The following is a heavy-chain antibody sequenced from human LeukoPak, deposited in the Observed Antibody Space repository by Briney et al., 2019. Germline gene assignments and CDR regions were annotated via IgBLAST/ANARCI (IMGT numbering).Heavy chain of an antibody. Sequence: PSETLSLTCAVYGGSFSGYYWSWIRQPPGKGLEWIGEINHSGSTNYNPSLKRRVTISVDTYKNQFSLKLSSVTAADTAVYYCARGSAAMFDYWGQGTLVTVSS. D-gene: IGHD6-13*01. V-gene: IGHV4-34*01. CDR3: ARGSAAMFDY. CDR2: INHSGST. CDR1: GGSFSGYY. J-gene: IGHJ4*02.